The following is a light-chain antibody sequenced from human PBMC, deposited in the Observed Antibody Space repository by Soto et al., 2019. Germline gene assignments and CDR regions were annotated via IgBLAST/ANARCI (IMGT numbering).Light chain of an antibody. Sequence: DIQMTQSPSSLSASVEDRVIITCRASQGIANYLAWYQHKPGKVPKLLIYAASTLQSGVPSRFSGSGSGTDFTLTISSLQPVDVATYYCQRYDRAPLTFGGGTKVDIK. CDR1: QGIANY. CDR2: AAS. CDR3: QRYDRAPLT. V-gene: IGKV1-27*01. J-gene: IGKJ4*01.